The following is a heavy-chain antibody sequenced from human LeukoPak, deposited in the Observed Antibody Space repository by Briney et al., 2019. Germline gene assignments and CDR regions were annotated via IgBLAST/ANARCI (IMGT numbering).Heavy chain of an antibody. V-gene: IGHV3-30*03. CDR3: ARGDHFTGYLQYYFDQ. J-gene: IGHJ4*02. CDR2: ISYNGGHK. D-gene: IGHD3-9*01. Sequence: GGSLRLSCAASGFRFSDYGMDSVRQAPVKGLEWVALISYNGGHKYYRDSVKGRFTISRNNSNNTLFLPMNDLSAQDSAVYYCARGDHFTGYLQYYFDQWGQGTLVTVSS. CDR1: GFRFSDYG.